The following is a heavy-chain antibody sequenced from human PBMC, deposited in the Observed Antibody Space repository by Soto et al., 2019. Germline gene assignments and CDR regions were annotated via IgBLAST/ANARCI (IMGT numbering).Heavy chain of an antibody. Sequence: EVQLVESGGGLVQPGGSLRLSCAASGFTFSDHYMHWVRQAPGKGLEWVGRGKNKADSYPTEYAASVKGRFTISRDGSKNSLFLQMNSLKTEDTAVYYCTVWGSGNDFGAAWGQGILVTVSS. CDR1: GFTFSDHY. D-gene: IGHD3-10*01. V-gene: IGHV3-72*01. J-gene: IGHJ4*02. CDR2: GKNKADSYPT. CDR3: TVWGSGNDFGAA.